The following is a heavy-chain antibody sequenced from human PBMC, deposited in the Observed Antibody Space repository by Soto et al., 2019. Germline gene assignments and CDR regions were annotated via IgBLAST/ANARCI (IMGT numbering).Heavy chain of an antibody. V-gene: IGHV4-31*03. J-gene: IGHJ3*02. CDR1: GGSISSGGYY. D-gene: IGHD3-3*01. Sequence: TLSLTCTVSGGSISSGGYYWSWIRQHPGKGLEWIGYIYYSGSTYYNPSLKSRVTISVDTSKNQFSLKLSSVTAADTAVYYCARESDDFWSGYYLMRPNDAFDIWGQGTMVTVSS. CDR3: ARESDDFWSGYYLMRPNDAFDI. CDR2: IYYSGST.